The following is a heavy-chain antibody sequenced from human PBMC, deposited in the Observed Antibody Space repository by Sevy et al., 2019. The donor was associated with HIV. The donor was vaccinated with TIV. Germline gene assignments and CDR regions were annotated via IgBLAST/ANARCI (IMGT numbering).Heavy chain of an antibody. V-gene: IGHV3-7*01. CDR2: IKQDGSEK. Sequence: GGSLRLSCAASGFTFSSYWMSWVRQAPGKGLEWVANIKQDGSEKYYVDSVKGRFTISRDNDKNSLYLQMNSLRAEDTAVYYCARDRPYLQRTGTVGGLYYWGQGTLVTVSS. CDR3: ARDRPYLQRTGTVGGLYY. D-gene: IGHD3-16*01. J-gene: IGHJ4*02. CDR1: GFTFSSYW.